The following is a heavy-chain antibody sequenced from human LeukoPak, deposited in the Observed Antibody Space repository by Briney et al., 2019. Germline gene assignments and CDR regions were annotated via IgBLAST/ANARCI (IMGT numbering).Heavy chain of an antibody. V-gene: IGHV4-34*01. Sequence: SETLSLTCAVYGVSFSGYYWSWIRQPPGKGLEWIGSIYYSGSTYYNPSLKSRVTISVDTSKNQFSLKLSSVTAADTAVYYCARHDTHSSSWYTSFYYYYGMDVWGQGTTVTVSS. CDR2: IYYSGST. CDR1: GVSFSGYY. CDR3: ARHDTHSSSWYTSFYYYYGMDV. D-gene: IGHD6-13*01. J-gene: IGHJ6*02.